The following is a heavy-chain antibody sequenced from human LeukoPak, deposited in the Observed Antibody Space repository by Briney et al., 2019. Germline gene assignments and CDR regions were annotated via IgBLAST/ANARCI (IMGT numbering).Heavy chain of an antibody. CDR3: ARDTTVTMDAEYFQH. CDR1: GFTFSSYW. CDR2: IKQDGSEK. D-gene: IGHD4-17*01. J-gene: IGHJ1*01. Sequence: GGSLRPSCAASGFTFSSYWMSWVRQAPGKGLEWVANIKQDGSEKYYVDSVKGRFTISRDNAKNSLYLQMNSLRAEDTAVYYCARDTTVTMDAEYFQHRGQGTLVTVSS. V-gene: IGHV3-7*01.